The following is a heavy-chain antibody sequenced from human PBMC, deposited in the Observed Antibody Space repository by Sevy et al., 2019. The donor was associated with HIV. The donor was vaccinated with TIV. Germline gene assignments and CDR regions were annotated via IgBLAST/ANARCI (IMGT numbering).Heavy chain of an antibody. V-gene: IGHV1-2*02. J-gene: IGHJ4*02. Sequence: ASVKVSCKASGYTFTGQYIHWVRQAPGQGLEWMGWINPNSGKTNYAQEFQGRVTMTRDTSISTASMELSGLKSDDTAVYYCSRDLRLRGYSYGCFDYWGQGTLVTVSS. CDR1: GYTFTGQY. CDR2: INPNSGKT. D-gene: IGHD5-18*01. CDR3: SRDLRLRGYSYGCFDY.